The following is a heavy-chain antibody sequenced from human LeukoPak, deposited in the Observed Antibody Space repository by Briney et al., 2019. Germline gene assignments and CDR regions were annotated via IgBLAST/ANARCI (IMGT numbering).Heavy chain of an antibody. V-gene: IGHV3-30*18. D-gene: IGHD6-13*01. CDR3: AKDDAYSSSWYYFDY. J-gene: IGHJ4*02. CDR1: GFTFSSYG. CDR2: ISYDGSNK. Sequence: GRSLRLSCAASGFTFSSYGMHWVRQAPGKGLEWVAVISYDGSNKYYADSVKGRFTISRDNSKNTLYLQMNSLRAEDTAVYYCAKDDAYSSSWYYFDYWGQGTLVTVSS.